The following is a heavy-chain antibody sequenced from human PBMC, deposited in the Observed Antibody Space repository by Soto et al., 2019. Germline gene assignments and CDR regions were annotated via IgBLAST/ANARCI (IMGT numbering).Heavy chain of an antibody. CDR2: INPIVSMS. J-gene: IGHJ4*02. Sequence: QVQLVQSGTEVKKPGSSVKDSCKASGDTFSFYTINWVRQAPGLGLEWVGRINPIVSMSNYAQKFQGRVSTTADKSTSKACRELRSWSSDDTAMYFCAASYGAGYRAFDYWGQGALVTVSS. V-gene: IGHV1-69*02. D-gene: IGHD3-10*01. CDR1: GDTFSFYT. CDR3: AASYGAGYRAFDY.